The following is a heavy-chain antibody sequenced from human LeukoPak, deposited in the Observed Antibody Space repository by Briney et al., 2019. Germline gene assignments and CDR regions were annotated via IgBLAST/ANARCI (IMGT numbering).Heavy chain of an antibody. J-gene: IGHJ4*02. Sequence: GGSLRLSCAASGFTFSSYSMNWVRQAPGKGLEWVSYISSSSSTIYYADSVKGRFTISRDNATNSLYLQMNSLRAEDTAVYYCARRAYDFWSGYYSYWGQGTLVTVSS. CDR1: GFTFSSYS. V-gene: IGHV3-48*01. CDR2: ISSSSSTI. D-gene: IGHD3-3*01. CDR3: ARRAYDFWSGYYSY.